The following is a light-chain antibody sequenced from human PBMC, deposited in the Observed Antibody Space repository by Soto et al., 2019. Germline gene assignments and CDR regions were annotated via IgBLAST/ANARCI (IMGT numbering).Light chain of an antibody. Sequence: AIRMTQSPSSLSASVGDRVTITCRASQDIRNDLHWYQQKLGRAPNLLIYSSSTLQSGVPSRFNGSGSGADFTLSISSLKPEDFATYYFLQDYTFPWTFGQGTNVEVK. CDR3: LQDYTFPWT. V-gene: IGKV1-6*01. CDR1: QDIRND. J-gene: IGKJ1*01. CDR2: SSS.